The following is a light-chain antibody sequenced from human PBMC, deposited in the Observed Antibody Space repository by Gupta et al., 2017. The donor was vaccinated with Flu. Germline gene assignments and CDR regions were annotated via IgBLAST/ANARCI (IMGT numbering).Light chain of an antibody. J-gene: IGKJ2*01. CDR3: QQSDSTLYT. V-gene: IGKV1-39*01. CDR1: QSISSY. Sequence: PSSLSASVGDRVTITCRASQSISSYLNWYQQKPGKAPKLLIYAASSLQSGVPSRFSGSGSGTDFTLTIRRLQPEDFATYYCQQSDSTLYTFGQGTKMEIK. CDR2: AAS.